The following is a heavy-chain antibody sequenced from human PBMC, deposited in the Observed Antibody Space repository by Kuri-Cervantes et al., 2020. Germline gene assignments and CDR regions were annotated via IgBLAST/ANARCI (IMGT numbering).Heavy chain of an antibody. CDR2: FDPEDGET. CDR3: AAEIYDSSGYYYVGAFDI. CDR1: GYTLTELS. Sequence: ASVKVSCKVSGYTLTELSMHWVRQAPGKGLEWMGGFDPEDGETIYAQKFQGRVTMTEDTSTDTAYMELSSLRSEDTAVYYCAAEIYDSSGYYYVGAFDIWGQGTMVTVSS. J-gene: IGHJ3*02. D-gene: IGHD3-22*01. V-gene: IGHV1-24*01.